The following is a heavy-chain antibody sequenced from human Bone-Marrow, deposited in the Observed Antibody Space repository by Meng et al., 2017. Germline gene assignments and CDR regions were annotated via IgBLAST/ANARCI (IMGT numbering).Heavy chain of an antibody. D-gene: IGHD3-9*01. CDR1: GFTFSSYA. J-gene: IGHJ3*02. V-gene: IGHV3-21*01. CDR2: ISSSSSYI. CDR3: NYYDILTDDAFDI. Sequence: GGSLRLSCAASGFTFSSYAMHWVRQAPGKGLEWVSSISSSSSYIYYADSVKGRFTISRDNAKNSLYLQMNSLRAEDTAVYYCNYYDILTDDAFDIWGQGTKVTVSS.